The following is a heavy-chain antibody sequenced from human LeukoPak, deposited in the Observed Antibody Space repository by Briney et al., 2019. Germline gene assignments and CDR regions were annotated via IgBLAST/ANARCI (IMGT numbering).Heavy chain of an antibody. CDR1: GGSISSSSYY. Sequence: KASETLSLTCTVSGGSISSSSYYWGWIRQPPGKGLEWIGSIYYSGTTYYNPSLKSRATISADTSKNQFSLKLSSVTAADTAVYYCARQPAPYSSGWYDGFDIWGQGTMVTVSA. J-gene: IGHJ3*02. V-gene: IGHV4-39*07. D-gene: IGHD6-19*01. CDR2: IYYSGTT. CDR3: ARQPAPYSSGWYDGFDI.